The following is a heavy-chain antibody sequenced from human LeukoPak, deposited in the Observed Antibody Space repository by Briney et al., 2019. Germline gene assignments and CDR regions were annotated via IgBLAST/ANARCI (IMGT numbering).Heavy chain of an antibody. D-gene: IGHD3-9*01. CDR2: ISYDGSNK. V-gene: IGHV3-30*04. CDR3: ARDGSTDTSLVINNRFDP. CDR1: GFTFSSYA. J-gene: IGHJ5*02. Sequence: GGSLRLSCAASGFTFSSYAMHWVRQAPGKGLEWVAVISYDGSNKYYADSVKSRFTISRDNSKNTLYLQMNSLRAEDTAVYYCARDGSTDTSLVINNRFDPWGQGTLVTVSS.